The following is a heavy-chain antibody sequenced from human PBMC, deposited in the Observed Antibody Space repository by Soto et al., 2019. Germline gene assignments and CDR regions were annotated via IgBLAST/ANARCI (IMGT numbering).Heavy chain of an antibody. J-gene: IGHJ5*02. D-gene: IGHD6-13*01. CDR3: ARVQGLYSSSWYGANAKRNWFDP. V-gene: IGHV4-59*01. CDR1: GGSISSYY. Sequence: NPSETLSLTCTVSGGSISSYYWSWIRQPPGKGLEWIGYIYYSGSTNYNPSLKSRVTISVDTSKNQFSLKLSSVTAADTAVYYCARVQGLYSSSWYGANAKRNWFDPWGQGTLVTVSS. CDR2: IYYSGST.